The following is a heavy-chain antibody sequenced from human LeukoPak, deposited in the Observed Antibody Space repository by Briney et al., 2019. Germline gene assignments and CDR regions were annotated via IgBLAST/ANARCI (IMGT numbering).Heavy chain of an antibody. CDR3: ARVRATRFLEWSHSNWFDH. Sequence: ASVKVSCKASGYTFTSYDINWVRQATGQGLEWMGWMYPNSGNTGYAQKFQGRVTMTRNTSISTAYMELSSLRSEDTAVYYCARVRATRFLEWSHSNWFDHWGQGTLVTVSS. CDR2: MYPNSGNT. CDR1: GYTFTSYD. V-gene: IGHV1-8*01. D-gene: IGHD3-3*01. J-gene: IGHJ5*02.